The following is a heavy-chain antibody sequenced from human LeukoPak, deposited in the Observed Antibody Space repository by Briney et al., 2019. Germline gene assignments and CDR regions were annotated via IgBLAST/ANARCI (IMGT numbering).Heavy chain of an antibody. V-gene: IGHV1-2*02. Sequence: ASVKVSCKASGYTFTSYGISWVRQAPGQGLEWMGWINPNSGDTHYAQKFQGRVAMTRDTSISTAYMELSRLRSDDTAVYYCATSGLRFFDWLLGLIDYWGQGTLVTVSS. D-gene: IGHD3-9*01. CDR1: GYTFTSYG. CDR3: ATSGLRFFDWLLGLIDY. J-gene: IGHJ4*02. CDR2: INPNSGDT.